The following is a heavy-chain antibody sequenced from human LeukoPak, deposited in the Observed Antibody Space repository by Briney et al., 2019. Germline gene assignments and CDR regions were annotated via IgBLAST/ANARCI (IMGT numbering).Heavy chain of an antibody. CDR1: GDSISSGSYY. Sequence: SQTLSLTCTVSGDSISSGSYYWGWIRQPPGKGLEWIGSIYYSGSTYYNPSLKSRVTISVDTSKNQFSLKLSSVTAADTAVYYCARKAEDVVVPAAIGDYWGQGTLVTVSS. CDR2: IYYSGST. V-gene: IGHV4-39*01. J-gene: IGHJ4*02. D-gene: IGHD2-2*02. CDR3: ARKAEDVVVPAAIGDY.